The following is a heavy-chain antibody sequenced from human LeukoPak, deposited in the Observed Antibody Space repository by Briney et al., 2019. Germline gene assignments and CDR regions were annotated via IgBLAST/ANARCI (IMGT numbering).Heavy chain of an antibody. CDR1: GFTFSSYA. V-gene: IGHV3-23*01. D-gene: IGHD2-2*01. J-gene: IGHJ4*02. Sequence: GGSLRLXCAASGFTFSSYAMGWVRQARGKGLEWVSAISGSGGSTYYAHSVKGRFTIYRDNSKNTLYLQMNSLRAEGTAVYYCAKDRPKIVVVPAAISRLDYWGQGTLVTVSS. CDR3: AKDRPKIVVVPAAISRLDY. CDR2: ISGSGGST.